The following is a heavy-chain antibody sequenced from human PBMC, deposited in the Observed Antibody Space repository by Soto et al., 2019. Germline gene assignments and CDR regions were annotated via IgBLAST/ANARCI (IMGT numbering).Heavy chain of an antibody. D-gene: IGHD1-26*01. Sequence: SETLSLTCTVSGGSISSYYCSWIRQPPGKGLEWIGYIYYSGSTNYNPSLKSRVTISVDTSKNQFSLKLSSVTAADTAVYYCARSLSIVGASLYNWFDPWGQGTLVTVSS. CDR1: GGSISSYY. CDR3: ARSLSIVGASLYNWFDP. J-gene: IGHJ5*02. V-gene: IGHV4-59*01. CDR2: IYYSGST.